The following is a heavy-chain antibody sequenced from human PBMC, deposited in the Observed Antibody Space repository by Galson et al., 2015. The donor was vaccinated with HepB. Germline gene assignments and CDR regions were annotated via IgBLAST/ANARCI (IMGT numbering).Heavy chain of an antibody. V-gene: IGHV7-4-1*02. Sequence: CTASGYTFPTYGINWVRQAPGQGLEWMGWINTNTGNPTYAQGFTGRFVFSLDTSVSTAYLQISSLEAGDTAVYYCARDEMGLRGLYYFHFGMDVWGQGTTVTVSS. CDR2: INTNTGNP. J-gene: IGHJ6*02. CDR1: GYTFPTYG. D-gene: IGHD5-12*01. CDR3: ARDEMGLRGLYYFHFGMDV.